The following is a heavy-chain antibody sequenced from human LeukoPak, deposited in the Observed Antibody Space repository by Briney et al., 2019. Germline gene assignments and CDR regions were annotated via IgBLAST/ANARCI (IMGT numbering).Heavy chain of an antibody. D-gene: IGHD4-17*01. CDR1: GGSISSSSYY. V-gene: IGHV4-39*01. CDR3: ARLHDYGDPSYFDY. Sequence: PSETLSLTCTVSGGSISSSSYYWGWIRQPPGKGLEWIGSIYYSGSTYYNPSLKSRVTISVDTSNNQFSLKLSSVTAADTAVYYCARLHDYGDPSYFDYWGQGTLVTVSS. CDR2: IYYSGST. J-gene: IGHJ4*02.